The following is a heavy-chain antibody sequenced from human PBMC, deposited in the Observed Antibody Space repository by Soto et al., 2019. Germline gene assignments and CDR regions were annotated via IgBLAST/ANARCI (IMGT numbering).Heavy chain of an antibody. J-gene: IGHJ4*02. V-gene: IGHV4-34*01. D-gene: IGHD3-16*01. CDR3: ARHGGTPGRGGRYDY. CDR1: GGSFSGYY. Sequence: QVQLQQWGAGLLKPSETLSLTCAVYGGSFSGYYWSWIRQPPGKGLEWIGEINHSGSTNYNPCLKSRVTISVDTSKNQFPLKLSSVTAADTAVYYCARHGGTPGRGGRYDYWGQGTLVTVSS. CDR2: INHSGST.